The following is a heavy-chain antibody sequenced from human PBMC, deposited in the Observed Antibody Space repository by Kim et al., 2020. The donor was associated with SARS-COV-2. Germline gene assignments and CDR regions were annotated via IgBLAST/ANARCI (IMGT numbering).Heavy chain of an antibody. D-gene: IGHD6-25*01. CDR3: TRDPRAADY. J-gene: IGHJ4*02. V-gene: IGHV3-11*05. CDR1: GFTFSNSY. Sequence: GGSLRLSCVGSGFTFSNSYMTWIRQAPGQGPEWLSYISGDSGDTNYADSVKGRFTISRDNAKNSVYLQMNSLRAEDKAMYYCTRDPRAADYWGQGTMVTVSS. CDR2: ISGDSGDT.